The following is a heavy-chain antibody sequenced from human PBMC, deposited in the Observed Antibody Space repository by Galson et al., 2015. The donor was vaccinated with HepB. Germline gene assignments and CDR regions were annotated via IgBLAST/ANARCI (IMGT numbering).Heavy chain of an antibody. D-gene: IGHD3-10*01. CDR3: AKDPPKSGILLWFGELFH. CDR1: GFTFSSYG. J-gene: IGHJ4*02. CDR2: ISYDGSNK. V-gene: IGHV3-30*18. Sequence: SLRLSCAASGFTFSSYGMHWVRQAPGKGLEWVAVISYDGSNKYYADSVKGRFTISRDNSKITLYLQMNSLRAEDTAVYYCAKDPPKSGILLWFGELFHWGQGTLVTVSS.